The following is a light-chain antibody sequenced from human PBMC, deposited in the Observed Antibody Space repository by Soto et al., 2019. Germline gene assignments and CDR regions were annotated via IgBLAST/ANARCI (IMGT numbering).Light chain of an antibody. J-gene: IGLJ2*01. Sequence: QSVLTQPASVSGSPGQSITISCTGTSSDIGGYDYVSWYQQHPGKAPKLMIYEVTYRPSGVSNRFSGSKSVNTASLTISGLQAEDEAYYYCTSYSRSSTLVLFGGGTKLTVL. V-gene: IGLV2-14*01. CDR1: SSDIGGYDY. CDR3: TSYSRSSTLVL. CDR2: EVT.